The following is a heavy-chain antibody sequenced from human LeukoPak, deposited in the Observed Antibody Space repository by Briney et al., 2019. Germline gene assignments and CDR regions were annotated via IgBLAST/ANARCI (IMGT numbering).Heavy chain of an antibody. CDR1: GFTFSSYW. D-gene: IGHD3-3*01. J-gene: IGHJ4*02. CDR3: ARAVRWRMEYYFDY. V-gene: IGHV3-74*01. Sequence: PGGSLRLSCAASGFTFSSYWMHWVRQTPGKGLVWGSRINTDGSSTSYAESVKGRFTISRDNAKNTLYLQMNSLRAEDTAVFYCARAVRWRMEYYFDYWGQGTLVTVSS. CDR2: INTDGSST.